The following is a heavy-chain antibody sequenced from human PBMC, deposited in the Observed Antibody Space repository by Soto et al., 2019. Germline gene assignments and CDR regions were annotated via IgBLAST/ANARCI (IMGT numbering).Heavy chain of an antibody. CDR3: AREPKRWSLTYYGMDV. CDR2: IIPIFGTA. Sequence: GASVKVSCKASGGTFSSYAISWVRQAPGQGLEWMGGIIPIFGTANYAQKFQGRVTITADESTSTAYMELSSLRSEDTAVYYCAREPKRWSLTYYGMDVWGQGTTVTVSS. V-gene: IGHV1-69*13. J-gene: IGHJ6*02. CDR1: GGTFSSYA. D-gene: IGHD2-15*01.